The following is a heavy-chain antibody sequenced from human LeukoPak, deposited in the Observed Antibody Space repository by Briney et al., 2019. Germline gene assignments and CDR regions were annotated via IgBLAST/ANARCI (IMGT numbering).Heavy chain of an antibody. V-gene: IGHV4-59*08. CDR3: ARQSPFYYDSSGYYTRDYYYMDV. Sequence: SETLSLTCTVSGVSISSYYLSWIRQPPGKGLEWIGYIYYSGSTNYNAALKSRVTISVDTSKHQLSLKLSSVTVADTAVYFCARQSPFYYDSSGYYTRDYYYMDVWGKGTTVTISS. CDR2: IYYSGST. J-gene: IGHJ6*03. D-gene: IGHD3-22*01. CDR1: GVSISSYY.